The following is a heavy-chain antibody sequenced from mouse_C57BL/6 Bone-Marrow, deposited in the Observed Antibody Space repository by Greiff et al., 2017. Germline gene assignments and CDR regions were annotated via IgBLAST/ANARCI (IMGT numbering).Heavy chain of an antibody. Sequence: QVQLQQPGAELVKPGASVKLSCKASGYTFTSYWMHWVKQRPGQGLEWIGMIHPNSGSTNYNEKFKSKATLTVDKSSSTAYMQLSSLTSEDSAVYYCTRTYYDYVPYYFGYWGQGTTLTVSS. V-gene: IGHV1-64*01. CDR1: GYTFTSYW. D-gene: IGHD2-4*01. CDR2: IHPNSGST. CDR3: TRTYYDYVPYYFGY. J-gene: IGHJ2*01.